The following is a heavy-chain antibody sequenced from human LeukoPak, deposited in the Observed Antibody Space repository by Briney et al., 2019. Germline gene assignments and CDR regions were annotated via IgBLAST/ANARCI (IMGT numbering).Heavy chain of an antibody. Sequence: ASVKVSCKASGYTFTSYDINWVRQATGQGLEWMGWMNPNSGNTGYAQKFQGRVTMTRNTSISTAYMELSSLRSEDTAVYYCARGERYFDWLDRGYYYYYGMDVWGQGTTVTVSS. CDR2: MNPNSGNT. CDR3: ARGERYFDWLDRGYYYYYGMDV. V-gene: IGHV1-8*01. J-gene: IGHJ6*02. CDR1: GYTFTSYD. D-gene: IGHD3-9*01.